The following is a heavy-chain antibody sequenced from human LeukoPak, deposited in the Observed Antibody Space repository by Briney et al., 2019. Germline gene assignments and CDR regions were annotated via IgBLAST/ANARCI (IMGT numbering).Heavy chain of an antibody. V-gene: IGHV3-30-3*01. CDR3: ARKMAAAGYFFAL. CDR1: VFTFCTNA. D-gene: IGHD6-13*01. J-gene: IGHJ4*02. Sequence: GRSLRLSCAASVFTFCTNAMYWVRQAPGKGLEWVAFISYDGTNKYCADSVKGRFTISRDNSKKTLYLQKNSLRAEETAVYYCARKMAAAGYFFALGGQGTLVTVSS. CDR2: ISYDGTNK.